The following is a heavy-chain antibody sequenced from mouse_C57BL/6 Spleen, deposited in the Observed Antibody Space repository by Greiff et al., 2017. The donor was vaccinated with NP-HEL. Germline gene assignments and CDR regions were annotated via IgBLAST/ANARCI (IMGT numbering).Heavy chain of an antibody. CDR1: GYSITSGYY. V-gene: IGHV3-6*01. CDR2: ISYDGSN. Sequence: VQLKESGPGLVKPSQSLSLTCSVTGYSITSGYYWNWIRQFPGNKLEWMGYISYDGSNNYNPSLKNRISITRDTSKNQFFLKLNSVTTEDTATYYCASYDYDDFPFAYWGQGTLVTVSA. CDR3: ASYDYDDFPFAY. J-gene: IGHJ3*01. D-gene: IGHD2-4*01.